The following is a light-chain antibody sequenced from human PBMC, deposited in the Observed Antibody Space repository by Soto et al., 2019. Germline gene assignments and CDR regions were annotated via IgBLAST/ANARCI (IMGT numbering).Light chain of an antibody. V-gene: IGKV1-5*03. CDR2: KAS. Sequence: IQMTQSPSTLSASVGDRVSITCRASQTIFSWLAWNQQKPGKAPKLVIYKASSLESGVPSRYRGSGSGTEFTLTLSGLQPDDFATYYCQQYNSYPYSFGKWTKLEIK. CDR3: QQYNSYPYS. CDR1: QTIFSW. J-gene: IGKJ2*03.